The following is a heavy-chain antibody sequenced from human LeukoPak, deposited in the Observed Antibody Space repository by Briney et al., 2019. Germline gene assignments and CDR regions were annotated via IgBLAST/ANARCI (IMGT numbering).Heavy chain of an antibody. D-gene: IGHD3-9*01. CDR1: GGSISSYY. CDR3: ARHRILTGYTIDY. Sequence: SETLSLTCTVSGGSISSYYWSWIRQPPGKGLEWIGYIYYSGSTNYNPSLKSRVTISVDTSKNQFSLKLSSVTAADTAVYYCARHRILTGYTIDYWGQGTLVTVSS. J-gene: IGHJ4*02. V-gene: IGHV4-59*08. CDR2: IYYSGST.